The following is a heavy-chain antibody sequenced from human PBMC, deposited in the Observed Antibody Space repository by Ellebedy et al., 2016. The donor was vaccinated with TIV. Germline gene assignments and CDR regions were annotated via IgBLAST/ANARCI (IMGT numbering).Heavy chain of an antibody. CDR2: ISGSGDST. CDR1: GFSFSSYA. J-gene: IGHJ4*02. V-gene: IGHV3-23*01. CDR3: ASRSGSYPPKIDY. Sequence: GGSLRLSXAASGFSFSSYAMSWVRQAPGKGLEWVSGISGSGDSTYYADSVKGRFTISRDNSKNTLYLQMNSLRAEDTAVYYCASRSGSYPPKIDYWGQGTLVTVSS. D-gene: IGHD3-10*01.